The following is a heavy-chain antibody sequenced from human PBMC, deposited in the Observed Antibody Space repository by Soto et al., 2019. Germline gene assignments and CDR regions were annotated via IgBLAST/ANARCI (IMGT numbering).Heavy chain of an antibody. CDR1: GFTFSNAW. Sequence: GGSLRLSCAASGFTFSNAWMNWVRQAPGNGLEWVGRIKSKTDGGTTDYAAPVKGRFTISRDDSKNTLYLQMNSLKTEDTAVYYCTTSGSSWYQYYYYGMDVWGQGTTVTVSS. CDR2: IKSKTDGGTT. J-gene: IGHJ6*02. D-gene: IGHD6-13*01. CDR3: TTSGSSWYQYYYYGMDV. V-gene: IGHV3-15*07.